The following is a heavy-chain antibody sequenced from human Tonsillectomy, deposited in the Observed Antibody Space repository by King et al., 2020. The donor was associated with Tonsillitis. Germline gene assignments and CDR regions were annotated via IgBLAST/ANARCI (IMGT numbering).Heavy chain of an antibody. V-gene: IGHV4-38-2*02. CDR3: ARVFASDYDFWSGYYRYFDY. CDR2: IYHSGST. CDR1: GYSISSGYY. Sequence: QLQESGPGLVKASETLSLTCTVSGYSISSGYYWDWIRQPPGKGLEWIGSIYHSGSTYYNPSLKSRVTISVDTSKNHFSLNLTSVTAADTAVYYCARVFASDYDFWSGYYRYFDYWGQGTLVTDSS. D-gene: IGHD3-3*01. J-gene: IGHJ4*02.